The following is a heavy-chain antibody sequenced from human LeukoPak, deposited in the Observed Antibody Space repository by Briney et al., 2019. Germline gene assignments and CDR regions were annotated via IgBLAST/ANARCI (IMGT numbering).Heavy chain of an antibody. V-gene: IGHV1-2*06. J-gene: IGHJ5*02. CDR1: GYTFTGYY. D-gene: IGHD3-9*01. Sequence: ASVKVSCXASGYTFTGYYMHWVRQAPGQGLEWMGRINPNSGGTNYAQKFQGRVTMTRDTSISTAYMELSRLRSDDTAVYYCATPGGYDILTGRPEGDWFDPWGQGTLVTVSS. CDR2: INPNSGGT. CDR3: ATPGGYDILTGRPEGDWFDP.